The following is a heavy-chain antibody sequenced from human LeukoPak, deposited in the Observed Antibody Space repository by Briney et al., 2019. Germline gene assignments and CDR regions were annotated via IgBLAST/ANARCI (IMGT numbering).Heavy chain of an antibody. V-gene: IGHV4-34*01. Sequence: SETLSLTCVVYGGSFSGYHWSWIRQPPGKGLEWIGEINHSGSTNYNPSLKSRVTISVDTSKNQFSLKLSSVTAADTAVYYCARRPSGYCSGGSCYPTRAYYYYYYMDVWGKGTTVTISS. CDR1: GGSFSGYH. D-gene: IGHD2-15*01. J-gene: IGHJ6*03. CDR2: INHSGST. CDR3: ARRPSGYCSGGSCYPTRAYYYYYYMDV.